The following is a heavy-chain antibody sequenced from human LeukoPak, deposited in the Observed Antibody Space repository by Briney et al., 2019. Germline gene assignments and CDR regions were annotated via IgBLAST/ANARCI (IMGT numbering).Heavy chain of an antibody. D-gene: IGHD5-24*01. CDR1: GGSISSYY. J-gene: IGHJ4*02. Sequence: SETLSLTCTVSGGSISSYYWSWIRQPPGKGLEWIGYIYTSGSTNYNPSLKSRVTISVDTSKNQFSLKLSSVTAADTAVYYCARLTRDGYNWAYYFDYWAREPWSPSPQ. CDR3: ARLTRDGYNWAYYFDY. CDR2: IYTSGST. V-gene: IGHV4-4*09.